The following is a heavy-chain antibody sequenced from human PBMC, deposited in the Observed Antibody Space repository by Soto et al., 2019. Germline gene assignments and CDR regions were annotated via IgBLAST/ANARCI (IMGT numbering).Heavy chain of an antibody. J-gene: IGHJ4*02. CDR1: GYTFTSYG. CDR2: ISAYNGNT. CDR3: ARSGPKVDWLLSPNNINDY. V-gene: IGHV1-18*01. Sequence: QVQLVQSGAEVKKPGASVKVSCKASGYTFTSYGISWVRQAPGQGLEWMGWISAYNGNTNYAQKLQGRVTMTTDTSTSTAYVELRSLRSDDTAVYYCARSGPKVDWLLSPNNINDYWGQGTLVTVSS. D-gene: IGHD3-9*01.